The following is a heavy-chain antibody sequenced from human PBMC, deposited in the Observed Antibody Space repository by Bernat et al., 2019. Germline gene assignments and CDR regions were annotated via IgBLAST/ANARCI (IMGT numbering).Heavy chain of an antibody. D-gene: IGHD6-19*01. CDR1: GFTFSSYG. V-gene: IGHV3-33*01. Sequence: VQLVESGGGVVQPGRSLRLSCAASGFTFSSYGMHWVRQAPGKGLEWVAVIWYDGSNKYYADSVKGRFTISRDNSKNTLYLQMNSLRAEDTAVYYCARDKGVAANDAFDIWGQGTMVTVSS. CDR3: ARDKGVAANDAFDI. CDR2: IWYDGSNK. J-gene: IGHJ3*02.